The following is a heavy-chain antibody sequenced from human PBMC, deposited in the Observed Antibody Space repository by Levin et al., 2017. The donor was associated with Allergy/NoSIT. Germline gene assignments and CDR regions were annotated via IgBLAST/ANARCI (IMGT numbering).Heavy chain of an antibody. Sequence: GGSLRLSCAASGFTFSSYDMHWVRQATGKGLEWVSAIGTAGDTYYPGSVKGRFTISRENAKNSLYLQMNSLRAGDTAVYYCARDMIPVAGTGGFDYWGQGTLVTVSS. CDR1: GFTFSSYD. D-gene: IGHD6-19*01. V-gene: IGHV3-13*04. CDR2: IGTAGDT. J-gene: IGHJ4*02. CDR3: ARDMIPVAGTGGFDY.